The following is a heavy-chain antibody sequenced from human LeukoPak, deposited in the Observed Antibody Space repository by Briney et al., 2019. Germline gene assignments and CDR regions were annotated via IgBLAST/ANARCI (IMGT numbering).Heavy chain of an antibody. CDR1: GGSISSGDYY. CDR3: AREREDYYDSSGYKT. D-gene: IGHD3-22*01. Sequence: SETLSLTRTVSGGSISSGDYYWSWIRQPPGKGLEWIGYTYYSGSTYYNPSLKSRVTISVDTSKNQFSLKLRSVTAADTAVYYCAREREDYYDSSGYKTWGQGTLVTVSS. J-gene: IGHJ5*02. V-gene: IGHV4-30-4*01. CDR2: TYYSGST.